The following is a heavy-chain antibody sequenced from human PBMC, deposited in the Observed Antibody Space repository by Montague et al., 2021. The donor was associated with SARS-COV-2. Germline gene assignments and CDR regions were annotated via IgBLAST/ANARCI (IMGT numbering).Heavy chain of an antibody. J-gene: IGHJ6*02. CDR1: DGSFSDYS. Sequence: SETLSLTCAVYDGSFSDYSWTWIRQPPGKGLEWIGEINHRGSTNYNPSLKSRVTISVDTSKNQFSLKMTSVTAADTAVYYCARVHPLWFGELLLDYYYYYGMDVWGQGTTVTVSS. D-gene: IGHD3-10*01. CDR3: ARVHPLWFGELLLDYYYYYGMDV. V-gene: IGHV4-34*01. CDR2: INHRGST.